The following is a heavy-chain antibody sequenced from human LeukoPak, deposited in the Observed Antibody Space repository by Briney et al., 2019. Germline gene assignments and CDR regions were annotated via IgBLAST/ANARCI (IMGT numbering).Heavy chain of an antibody. J-gene: IGHJ3*02. D-gene: IGHD3-9*01. CDR2: INWNGGST. Sequence: GGSLRLSCAASGFTFDDYGMSWVRQAPGKGLEWVSGINWNGGSTGYADSVKGRFTISRDNAKNSLYLQMNSLRAEDTALYYCARWGMGSITILSGLGAFDIWGQGTMVTVSS. CDR3: ARWGMGSITILSGLGAFDI. CDR1: GFTFDDYG. V-gene: IGHV3-20*04.